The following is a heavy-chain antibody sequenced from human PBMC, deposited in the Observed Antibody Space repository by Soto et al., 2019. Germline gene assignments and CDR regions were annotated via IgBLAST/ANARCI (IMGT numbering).Heavy chain of an antibody. CDR3: ARDRLVPYGYGMDV. D-gene: IGHD2-2*01. J-gene: IGHJ6*02. Sequence: QMQLVESGGGVVQPGRSLRLSCAASGFTFRSYGIHWVRQAPGTGLEWVALIWFDGSKKSYVDSVKGRFAVSRDKSKNTLYLQMNSLRVEDTDVYYCARDRLVPYGYGMDVWGQGTTVTVSS. CDR1: GFTFRSYG. CDR2: IWFDGSKK. V-gene: IGHV3-33*01.